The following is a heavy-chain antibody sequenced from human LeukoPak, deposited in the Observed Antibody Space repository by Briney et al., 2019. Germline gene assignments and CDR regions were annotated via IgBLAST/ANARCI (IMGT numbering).Heavy chain of an antibody. D-gene: IGHD6-13*01. CDR3: AREFWQQLDALDY. V-gene: IGHV3-11*04. J-gene: IGHJ4*02. CDR1: GFTFSVFY. CDR2: ISGSGSPI. Sequence: GGSLRLSCEASGFTFSVFYMGWIRQAPGKGLEWISYISGSGSPIYYADSVKGRFTTSRDNAKNALYLQMNSLRAEDTAVYYCAREFWQQLDALDYWGQGTLVTVSS.